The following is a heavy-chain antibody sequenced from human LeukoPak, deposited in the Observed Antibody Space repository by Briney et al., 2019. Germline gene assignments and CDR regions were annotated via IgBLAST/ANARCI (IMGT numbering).Heavy chain of an antibody. CDR1: GGSISSSSYY. V-gene: IGHV4-39*01. CDR3: ARHRGYSYGGLDY. D-gene: IGHD5-18*01. Sequence: PSETLSLTCTVSGGSISSSSYYWGWIRQPPGKGLEWIGSIYYSGSTYYNPSLKSRVTISVDTSKNQFSLKLSSVTAADTAVYYCARHRGYSYGGLDYRGQGTLVTVSS. CDR2: IYYSGST. J-gene: IGHJ4*02.